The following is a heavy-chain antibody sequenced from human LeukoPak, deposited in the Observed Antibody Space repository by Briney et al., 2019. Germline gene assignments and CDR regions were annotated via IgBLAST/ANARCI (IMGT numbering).Heavy chain of an antibody. Sequence: PGRSLRLSCAASGFTFSSYGMHWVRQAPGKGLEWVAVISYDGSNKYYADSVKGRFTISRDNSKNTLYLQMNSLRAEDTAVYYCARVLFWDLEPGAFDIWGQGTMVTVSS. J-gene: IGHJ3*02. CDR2: ISYDGSNK. D-gene: IGHD1-26*01. V-gene: IGHV3-30*03. CDR3: ARVLFWDLEPGAFDI. CDR1: GFTFSSYG.